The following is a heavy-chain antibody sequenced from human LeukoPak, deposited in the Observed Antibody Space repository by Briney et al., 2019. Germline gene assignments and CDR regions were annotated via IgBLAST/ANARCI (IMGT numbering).Heavy chain of an antibody. CDR2: ITSSSSYI. J-gene: IGHJ3*02. D-gene: IGHD2-2*02. CDR1: GFIFSSYS. Sequence: GGSLRLSCAASGFIFSSYSMNWARQAPGKGLEWVSSITSSSSYIYHADSVKGRFTISRDNAKNSLYLQMNSLRAEDTAVYYCARDEYCSSTSCYSAFDIWGQGTMVTVSS. V-gene: IGHV3-21*01. CDR3: ARDEYCSSTSCYSAFDI.